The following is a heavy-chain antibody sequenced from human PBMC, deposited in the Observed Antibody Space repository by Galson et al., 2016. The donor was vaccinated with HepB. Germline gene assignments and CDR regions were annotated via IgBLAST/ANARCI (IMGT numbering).Heavy chain of an antibody. J-gene: IGHJ6*02. CDR3: VRGMSNSWYAYKRSYYYSMEL. Sequence: SLRLSCAASGFTFSRYEFNWVRQAPGKGLEWVSHISYTNAVSYAASVKGRFTISRDNDGDSLFLERRGLRVEDTAVYYCVRGMSNSWYAYKRSYYYSMELWGRGTSIIVS. V-gene: IGHV3-48*03. D-gene: IGHD6-13*01. CDR2: ISYTNAV. CDR1: GFTFSRYE.